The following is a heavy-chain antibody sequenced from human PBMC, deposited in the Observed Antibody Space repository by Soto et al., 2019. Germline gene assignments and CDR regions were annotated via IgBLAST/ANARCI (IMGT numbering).Heavy chain of an antibody. CDR1: GGTFSSYA. D-gene: IGHD3-10*01. CDR3: ARADYYGSGSYAQGDY. V-gene: IGHV1-69*01. Sequence: QVQLVQSGAEAKKPGSSVKVSYKASGGTFSSYAISWVRQAPGQGLEWMGGIIPIFGTANYAQKFQGRVTITADESTSTAYLELSSLRSEDTAVYYCARADYYGSGSYAQGDYWGQGTLVTVSS. J-gene: IGHJ4*02. CDR2: IIPIFGTA.